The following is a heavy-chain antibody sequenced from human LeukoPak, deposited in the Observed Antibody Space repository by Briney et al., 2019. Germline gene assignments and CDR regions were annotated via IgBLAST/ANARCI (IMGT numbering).Heavy chain of an antibody. D-gene: IGHD3-22*01. CDR2: IWYDGRNK. CDR1: GFTFSSYG. J-gene: IGHJ4*02. Sequence: GGSLRLSCAASGFTFSSYGMRWVRQAPGKGLEWVAVIWYDGRNKYYADSVKGRFTISRDNSKNTLYLQMNSLRAEDTAVYYCARAGNYYDSSGYSTHLDYWGQGTLVTVSS. CDR3: ARAGNYYDSSGYSTHLDY. V-gene: IGHV3-33*01.